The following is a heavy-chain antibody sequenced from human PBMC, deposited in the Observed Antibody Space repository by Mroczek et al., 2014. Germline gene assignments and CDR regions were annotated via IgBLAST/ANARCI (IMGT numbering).Heavy chain of an antibody. CDR1: GFTFSSYA. D-gene: IGHD6-19*01. V-gene: IGHV3-30-3*01. CDR2: ISYDGSNK. CDR3: ARDRSSGWQILYYYYGMDV. J-gene: IGHJ6*02. Sequence: ESGGGVVQPGRSLRLSCAASGFTFSSYAMHWVRQAPGKGLEWVAVISYDGSNKYYADSVKGRFTISRDNSKNTLYLQMNSLRAEDTAVYYCARDRSSGWQILYYYYGMDVWGQGTHGHRLL.